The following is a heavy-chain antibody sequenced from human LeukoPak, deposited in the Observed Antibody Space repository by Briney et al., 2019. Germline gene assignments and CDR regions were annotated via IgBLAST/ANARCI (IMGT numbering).Heavy chain of an antibody. CDR2: MNLNSGNT. J-gene: IGHJ5*02. V-gene: IGHV1-8*01. Sequence: ASVKVSCKASGYTFTSYDINWVRQATGQGLEWMGWMNLNSGNTGYAQKFQGRVTMTRNTSISTAYMELSSLRSEDTAVYYCARQAVEATHNWFDPWGQGTLVTVSS. D-gene: IGHD1-26*01. CDR3: ARQAVEATHNWFDP. CDR1: GYTFTSYD.